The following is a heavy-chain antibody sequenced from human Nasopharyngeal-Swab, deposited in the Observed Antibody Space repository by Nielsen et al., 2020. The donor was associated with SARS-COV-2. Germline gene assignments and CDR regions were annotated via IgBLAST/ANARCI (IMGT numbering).Heavy chain of an antibody. D-gene: IGHD3-16*01. V-gene: IGHV3-21*01. CDR3: ARDIGGGRYGSDY. CDR1: GFVFSIYG. CDR2: ISSRSSNI. J-gene: IGHJ4*02. Sequence: GESLKISCAASGFVFSIYGMNWVRQAPGKGLEWVSSISSRSSNIYYADSVKGRFTISRDNAKNSLYLQMNSLRAEDTAVYYCARDIGGGRYGSDYWGQGTLVTSPQ.